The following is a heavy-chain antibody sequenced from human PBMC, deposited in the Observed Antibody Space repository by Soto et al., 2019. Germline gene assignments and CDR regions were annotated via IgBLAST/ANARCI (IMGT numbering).Heavy chain of an antibody. CDR2: ISSTTNYI. CDR3: ARESEDLTSNFDY. CDR1: GFTFTRYS. V-gene: IGHV3-21*06. Sequence: GGSLRLSCAASGFTFTRYSMNWVRQAPGKGLEWVSSISSTTNYIYYGDSMKGRFTISRDNAKNSLYLELNSLRAEDTAVYYCARESEDLTSNFDYWGQGTLVTVSS. J-gene: IGHJ4*02.